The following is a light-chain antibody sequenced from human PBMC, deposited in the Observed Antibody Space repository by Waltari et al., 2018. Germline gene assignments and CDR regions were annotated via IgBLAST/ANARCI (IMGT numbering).Light chain of an antibody. CDR1: QNSSTY. J-gene: IGKJ2*01. CDR2: AAS. CDR3: QQSYITPDT. Sequence: DIQMTQSPSSLSASVRDRVTFTCRASQNSSTYLNWYQQKPGRAPKLLIYAASSLQRWVPSRVSGSGSVTDFTLTISSLQPEDFATYYCQQSYITPDTFGQGTKLEIK. V-gene: IGKV1-39*01.